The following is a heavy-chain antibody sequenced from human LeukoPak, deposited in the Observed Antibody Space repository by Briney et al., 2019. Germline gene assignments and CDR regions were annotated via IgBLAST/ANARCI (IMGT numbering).Heavy chain of an antibody. J-gene: IGHJ6*02. CDR3: ARVRGGRSWYYYGMDV. Sequence: PGRSLRLSCAASGFTFSNFAMHWVRQAPGKGLEWVAVISYDGDNECYADPVKGQFTISRDNSKDRLYLQMNSLRPEDTAMYYCARVRGGRSWYYYGMDVWGRGTTVTVSS. V-gene: IGHV3-30-3*01. D-gene: IGHD3-16*01. CDR1: GFTFSNFA. CDR2: ISYDGDNE.